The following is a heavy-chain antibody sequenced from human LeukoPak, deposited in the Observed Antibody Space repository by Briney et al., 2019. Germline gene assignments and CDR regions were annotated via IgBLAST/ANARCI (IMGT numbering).Heavy chain of an antibody. V-gene: IGHV4-34*01. Sequence: PSETLSLTCAVYGGSFSGYYWSWIRQPPGKGPEWIGEINHSGSTNYNPSLKSRVTISVDTSKNQFSLKLSSVTAADTAVYYCARHRSLRGWFDPWGQGTLVTVSS. D-gene: IGHD2-15*01. J-gene: IGHJ5*02. CDR1: GGSFSGYY. CDR2: INHSGST. CDR3: ARHRSLRGWFDP.